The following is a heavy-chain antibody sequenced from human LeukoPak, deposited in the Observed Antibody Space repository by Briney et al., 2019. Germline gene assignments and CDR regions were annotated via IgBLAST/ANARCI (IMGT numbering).Heavy chain of an antibody. CDR1: GFTFSSYG. CDR3: SKGQELDDGVLES. Sequence: PGGSLRLSCAASGFTFSSYGMSWVRQAPGKGLEWVSGISGSGGSTYHADSVKGRFTISRDNSKNTLYLQMNSLRAEDTAVYYCSKGQELDDGVLESWGRGTLVTVSS. D-gene: IGHD1-1*01. V-gene: IGHV3-23*01. J-gene: IGHJ4*02. CDR2: ISGSGGST.